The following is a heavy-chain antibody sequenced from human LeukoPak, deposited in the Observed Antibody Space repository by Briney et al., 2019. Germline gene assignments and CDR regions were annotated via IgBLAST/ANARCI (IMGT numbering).Heavy chain of an antibody. D-gene: IGHD1-1*01. CDR2: INHSGST. CDR1: GGSFSGYY. Sequence: PSETLSLTCAVYGGSFSGYYWSWIRQPPGKGLEWIGEINHSGSTNYNPSLKSRVTISVDTSKNQFSLKLSSVTAADTAVYYCAGNRKYNWNAYYYYYYMDVWGKGTTVTISS. J-gene: IGHJ6*03. CDR3: AGNRKYNWNAYYYYYYMDV. V-gene: IGHV4-34*01.